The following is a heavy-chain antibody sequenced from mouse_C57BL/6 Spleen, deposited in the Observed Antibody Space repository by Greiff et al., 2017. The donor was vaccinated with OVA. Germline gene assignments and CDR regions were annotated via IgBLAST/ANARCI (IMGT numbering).Heavy chain of an antibody. CDR3: ARTPTFAY. Sequence: EVKLMESGPELVKPGASVKIPCKASGYTFTDYNMDWVKQSHGKSLEWIGDINPNNGGTIYNQKFKGKATLTVDKSSSTAYMELRSLTSEDTAVYYCARTPTFAYWGQGTLVTVSA. J-gene: IGHJ3*01. V-gene: IGHV1-18*01. CDR2: INPNNGGT. CDR1: GYTFTDYN.